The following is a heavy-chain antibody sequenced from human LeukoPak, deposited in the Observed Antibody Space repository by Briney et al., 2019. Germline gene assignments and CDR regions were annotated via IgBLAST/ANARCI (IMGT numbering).Heavy chain of an antibody. CDR1: GYTFTSYD. Sequence: ASVKVSCKASGYTFTSYDINWVRQATGQGLEWMGWMNPNSGNTGYAQKFQGRVTMTRNTSISTAYMELSSLRSEDTAVYYCARDDIVVVPAAADAFDIWGQGTMVTVSS. CDR2: MNPNSGNT. D-gene: IGHD2-2*01. J-gene: IGHJ3*02. V-gene: IGHV1-8*01. CDR3: ARDDIVVVPAAADAFDI.